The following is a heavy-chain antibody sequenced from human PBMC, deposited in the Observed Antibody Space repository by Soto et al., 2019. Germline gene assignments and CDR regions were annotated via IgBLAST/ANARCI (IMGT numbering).Heavy chain of an antibody. J-gene: IGHJ4*02. CDR3: AKDHSSSSYLDY. CDR2: ISGSGGST. D-gene: IGHD6-6*01. CDR1: GFTFSSYA. V-gene: IGHV3-23*01. Sequence: AGGSLRLSCAASGFTFSSYAMSWVRQAPGKGLEWVSAISGSGGSTYYADSVKGRFTISRDNSKNTLYLQMNNLRAEDTAVYYCAKDHSSSSYLDYWGQGTLVTVSS.